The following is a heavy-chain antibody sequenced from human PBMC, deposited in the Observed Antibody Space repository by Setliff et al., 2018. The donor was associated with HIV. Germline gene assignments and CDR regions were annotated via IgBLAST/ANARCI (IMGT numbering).Heavy chain of an antibody. CDR2: IHYTGGT. V-gene: IGHV4-39*01. CDR1: GSTISSSNYY. Sequence: KTSETLSLTCSVSGSTISSSNYYWGWIRQPPGKGLEWIGSIHYTGGTHYNPSFKSRASFSLDTSKNQFSLRLGSVTAADTAVYYCARQFQYYYMDVWGKGTQVTVSS. CDR3: ARQFQYYYMDV. J-gene: IGHJ6*03.